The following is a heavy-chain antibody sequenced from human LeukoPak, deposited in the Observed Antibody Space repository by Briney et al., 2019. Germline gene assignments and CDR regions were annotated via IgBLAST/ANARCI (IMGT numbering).Heavy chain of an antibody. CDR2: INTNTGNP. CDR1: GYTFTSYT. Sequence: GASVKVSCKASGYTFTSYTMNWVRQAPGQGLEWMGWINTNTGNPTYAQGFTGRFVFSLDTSVSTAYLQISSLKAEDTAVYYCARDSRTTGNYRAFDIWGQGTMVTVSS. J-gene: IGHJ3*02. V-gene: IGHV7-4-1*02. CDR3: ARDSRTTGNYRAFDI. D-gene: IGHD1-1*01.